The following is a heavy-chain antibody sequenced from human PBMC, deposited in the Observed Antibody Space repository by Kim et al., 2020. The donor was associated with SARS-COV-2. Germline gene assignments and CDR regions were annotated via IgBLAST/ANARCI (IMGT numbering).Heavy chain of an antibody. CDR1: GFTFSSYA. J-gene: IGHJ4*02. D-gene: IGHD6-13*01. V-gene: IGHV3-23*01. CDR2: SGSGGST. Sequence: GGSLRLSCAASGFTFSSYAMSWVRQAPGKGLEWVSASGSGGSTYYADSMKGRFTISRDNSKNTLYLQMNSLRAEDTAVYYCAKDDDGDSSSWFFFDYWGQGTLVTVSS. CDR3: AKDDDGDSSSWFFFDY.